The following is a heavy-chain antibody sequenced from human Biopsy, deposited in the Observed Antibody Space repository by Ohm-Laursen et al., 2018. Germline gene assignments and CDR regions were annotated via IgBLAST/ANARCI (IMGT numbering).Heavy chain of an antibody. J-gene: IGHJ4*02. CDR3: ARLGSGDYFPTFFDF. V-gene: IGHV4-31*01. CDR2: IFNSANA. D-gene: IGHD5-12*01. CDR1: GGSISSGGSY. Sequence: TLSLTCTVSGGSISSGGSYWSWIRQPPGKGLEWIGYIFNSANAYYNPSLKNLITISGDTSKNQFSLKLNSVTAADTAVYYCARLGSGDYFPTFFDFWGQGALVTVSS.